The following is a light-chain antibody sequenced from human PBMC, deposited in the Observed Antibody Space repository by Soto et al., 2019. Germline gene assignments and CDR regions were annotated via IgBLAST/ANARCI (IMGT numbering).Light chain of an antibody. CDR2: GAS. V-gene: IGKV3D-15*01. J-gene: IGKJ1*01. CDR3: QQYNNWPPTWT. CDR1: QSVSNN. Sequence: IVLTQSPGTLSLSPGDRATLSCRSSQSVSNNYLAWYQQKPDQAPSLLIYGASNRATGIPARFSGSGSGTEFTLTISSLQSEDFAVYYWQQYNNWPPTWTFGQGTKVEIK.